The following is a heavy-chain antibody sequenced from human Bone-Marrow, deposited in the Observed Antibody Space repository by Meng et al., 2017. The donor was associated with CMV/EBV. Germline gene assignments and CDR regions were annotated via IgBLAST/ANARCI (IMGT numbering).Heavy chain of an antibody. J-gene: IGHJ5*02. V-gene: IGHV5-51*01. CDR1: GYSFTSYW. Sequence: GESLKISWKGSGYSFTSYWIGWGRQMPGKGLEWMGIIYPGDSDTRYRPSFQGQVTISADKSISTAYLQWSSLKASDTAMYYCARLFRLDYEYTPDPKRGMLDPWGQGTLVTGSS. CDR3: ARLFRLDYEYTPDPKRGMLDP. D-gene: IGHD3-16*01. CDR2: IYPGDSDT.